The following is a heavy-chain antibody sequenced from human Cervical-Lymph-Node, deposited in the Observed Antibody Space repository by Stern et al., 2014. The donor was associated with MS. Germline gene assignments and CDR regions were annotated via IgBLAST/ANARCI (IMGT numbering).Heavy chain of an antibody. CDR1: GFTFSRYW. Sequence: EVQLVESGGVLVQPGGSLKLSCAASGFTFSRYWMTWVRKAPGKGLEWVANIKEDGSEQYYVDSVKGRFTMSRDNAKNSLYLQMNSLRAEDTAVYYCARRVLVAMGGYPKTLDVWGRGTTVTVSS. D-gene: IGHD2-2*01. CDR2: IKEDGSEQ. CDR3: ARRVLVAMGGYPKTLDV. V-gene: IGHV3-7*01. J-gene: IGHJ6*02.